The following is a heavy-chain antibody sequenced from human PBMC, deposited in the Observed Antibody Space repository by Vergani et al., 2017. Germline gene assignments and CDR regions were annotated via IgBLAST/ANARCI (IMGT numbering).Heavy chain of an antibody. J-gene: IGHJ3*02. CDR3: ARGVYDSPAGGAFDI. Sequence: QVQVVQSGAEVKKSGASVKVSCKTSGYTFSNYYMHWVRQAPGQGLEWMGIINPSGGHTNYAQKFQGRVTMTTDTSTSTAYMELRSLRSDDTAVYYCARGVYDSPAGGAFDIWGQGTMVTVSS. CDR2: INPSGGHT. D-gene: IGHD3-22*01. V-gene: IGHV1-46*01. CDR1: GYTFSNYY.